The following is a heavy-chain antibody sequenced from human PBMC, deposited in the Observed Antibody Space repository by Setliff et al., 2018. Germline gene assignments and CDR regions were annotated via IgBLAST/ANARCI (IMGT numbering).Heavy chain of an antibody. J-gene: IGHJ5*02. CDR2: INHSGST. CDR3: ARHSSMTTMPLDP. D-gene: IGHD4-17*01. Sequence: PSETLSLTCAAHGGSFSDYYWTWIRQPPGKGLEWIGEINHSGSTYYNPSLKSRVTISEDTSKNQLSLKVDSATAADTAVYYCARHSSMTTMPLDPWGQGTLVTVSS. V-gene: IGHV4-34*01. CDR1: GGSFSDYY.